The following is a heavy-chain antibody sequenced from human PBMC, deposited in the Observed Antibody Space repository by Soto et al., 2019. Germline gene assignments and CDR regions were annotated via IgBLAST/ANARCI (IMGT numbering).Heavy chain of an antibody. Sequence: QVQLVQSGAEVKKPGSSVKVSCKASGGTFSSYTISWVRQAPGQGLEWMGRIIPILGIANYAQKFQGRVTINADNSTSTAYMELSSLRSEDTAVYYCATEYYYDSSGYLLIPQAALDYWGQGTLVTVSS. CDR2: IIPILGIA. CDR1: GGTFSSYT. V-gene: IGHV1-69*02. J-gene: IGHJ4*02. CDR3: ATEYYYDSSGYLLIPQAALDY. D-gene: IGHD3-22*01.